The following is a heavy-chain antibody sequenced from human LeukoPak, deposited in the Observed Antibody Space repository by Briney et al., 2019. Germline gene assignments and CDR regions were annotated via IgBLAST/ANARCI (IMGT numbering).Heavy chain of an antibody. V-gene: IGHV3-48*03. J-gene: IGHJ4*02. CDR3: ARGLRRQFDY. CDR1: GFTFSSYD. Sequence: PGGSLRLSCAASGFTFSSYDMNWVRQALGKGLEWVSYISSSGSAIYYTDSVKGRFTISRDSAQNSMYLQMNSLSAEDTAIYYCARGLRRQFDYWGQGTLVTVSS. CDR2: ISSSGSAI. D-gene: IGHD2-8*01.